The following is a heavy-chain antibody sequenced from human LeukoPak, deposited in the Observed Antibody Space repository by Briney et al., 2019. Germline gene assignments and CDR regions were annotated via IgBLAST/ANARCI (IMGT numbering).Heavy chain of an antibody. D-gene: IGHD3-3*01. Sequence: PGGSLRLSCAASGFTFSSYSMNWVRQAPGKGLEWVSYISSSSSTIYYADSVKGRFTISRDNAKNSLYLQMNSLRAEDTAVYYCARDTVTIFGVVIPFDYWGQGTLVTVSS. CDR3: ARDTVTIFGVVIPFDY. CDR2: ISSSSSTI. CDR1: GFTFSSYS. V-gene: IGHV3-48*01. J-gene: IGHJ4*02.